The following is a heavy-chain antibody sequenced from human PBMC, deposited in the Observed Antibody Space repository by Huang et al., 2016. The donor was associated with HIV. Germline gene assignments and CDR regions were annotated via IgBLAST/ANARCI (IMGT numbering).Heavy chain of an antibody. J-gene: IGHJ4*02. CDR3: ARDTTTVAGLDF. D-gene: IGHD6-19*01. Sequence: DFVRARFTISRDNSKNILYLQLNSLTPADTSIYYCARDTTTVAGLDFWGQGALVTVSS. V-gene: IGHV3-30*14.